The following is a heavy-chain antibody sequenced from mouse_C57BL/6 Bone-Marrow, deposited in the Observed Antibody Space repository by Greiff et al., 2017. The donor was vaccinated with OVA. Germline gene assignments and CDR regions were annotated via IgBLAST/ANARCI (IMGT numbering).Heavy chain of an antibody. CDR2: IYPRSGNT. D-gene: IGHD1-1*01. J-gene: IGHJ1*03. V-gene: IGHV1-81*01. CDR1: GYTFTSYG. Sequence: VKLMESGAELARPGASVKLSCKASGYTFTSYGISWVKQRTGQGLEWIGEIYPRSGNTYYNEKFKGKATLTADKSSSTAYMELRSLTSEDSAVYFCANHYYGSSYVGYFDVWGTGTTVTVSS. CDR3: ANHYYGSSYVGYFDV.